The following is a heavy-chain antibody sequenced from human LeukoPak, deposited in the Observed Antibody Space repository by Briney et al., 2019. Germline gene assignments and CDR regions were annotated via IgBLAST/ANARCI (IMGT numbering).Heavy chain of an antibody. Sequence: SETLSLTCTVSGGSISSDYWSRIRQPPGKGLEWIGYIYYSGSTNYNPSLKSRVTISVDTSKNQFSLKLSSVTAADTAVYYCARDRTGNNWFDPWGQGTLVTVSS. V-gene: IGHV4-59*01. J-gene: IGHJ5*02. D-gene: IGHD1-1*01. CDR2: IYYSGST. CDR3: ARDRTGNNWFDP. CDR1: GGSISSDY.